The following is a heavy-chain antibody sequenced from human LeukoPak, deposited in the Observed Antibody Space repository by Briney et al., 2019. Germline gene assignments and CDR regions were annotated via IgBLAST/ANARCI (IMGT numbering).Heavy chain of an antibody. CDR3: ASPTYDYGDPLDY. D-gene: IGHD4-17*01. CDR2: IIPIFGTA. CDR1: GGTFSSYA. V-gene: IGHV1-69*05. Sequence: SVKVSCKASGGTFSSYAISWVRQAPGQGLEWMGGIIPIFGTANYAQKFQGRVTITTDESTSTAYMELSSLRSEDTAMYYCASPTYDYGDPLDYWGQGTLFILSS. J-gene: IGHJ4*02.